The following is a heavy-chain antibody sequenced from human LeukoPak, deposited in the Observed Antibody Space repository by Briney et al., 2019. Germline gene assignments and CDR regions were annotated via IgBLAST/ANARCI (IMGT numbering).Heavy chain of an antibody. D-gene: IGHD3-10*01. CDR1: GGSISSSSYY. CDR2: IYYSGST. V-gene: IGHV4-39*07. J-gene: IGHJ4*02. Sequence: SETLSLTCTVSGGSISSSSYYWGWIRQPPGKGLEWIGSIYYSGSTYYNPSLKSRVTISVDTSKNQFSLKLSSVTAADTAVYYCARALYDGSGSYYNALLDYWGQGTLVTVSS. CDR3: ARALYDGSGSYYNALLDY.